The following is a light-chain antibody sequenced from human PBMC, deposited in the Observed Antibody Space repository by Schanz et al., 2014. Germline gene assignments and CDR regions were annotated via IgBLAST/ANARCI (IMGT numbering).Light chain of an antibody. CDR1: SSSFSPNSF. V-gene: IGLV8-61*01. J-gene: IGLJ3*02. CDR3: VLYMGSGIWL. Sequence: QKVVTKEKEGEVSPGGTVTLTFFFPSSSFSPNSFPSWYQQTPGQAPRTLIYRTNTRSSGVPDRFSGSILGNKAALTITGAQADDESDYYCVLYMGSGIWLFGGGTKLTVL. CDR2: RTN.